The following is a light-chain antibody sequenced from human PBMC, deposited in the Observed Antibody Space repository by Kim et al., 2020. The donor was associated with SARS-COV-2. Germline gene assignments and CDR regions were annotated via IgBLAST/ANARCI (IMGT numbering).Light chain of an antibody. Sequence: AAVGDRVTITCRASQYITRRLAWYQQKPGKAPKVLISKASTLESGVPSTFSGSGSGTDFTLTISSLQPDDFATYYCQQYDTYPWTFGQGTKVDIK. J-gene: IGKJ1*01. CDR1: QYITRR. CDR2: KAS. CDR3: QQYDTYPWT. V-gene: IGKV1-5*03.